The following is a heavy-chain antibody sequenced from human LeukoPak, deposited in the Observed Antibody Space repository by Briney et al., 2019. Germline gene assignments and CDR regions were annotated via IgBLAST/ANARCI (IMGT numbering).Heavy chain of an antibody. Sequence: GGPLRLSCAAAGFTVSNSAMSWVRQAPGKRLEWVSTLSGSGITTYYADSVKGRFTISRDNSKNTLYLQMNSLRAEDTAVYYCAKGIYSSGWSYFDYWGHGTLVTVSS. D-gene: IGHD6-19*01. V-gene: IGHV3-23*01. CDR2: LSGSGITT. J-gene: IGHJ4*01. CDR1: GFTVSNSA. CDR3: AKGIYSSGWSYFDY.